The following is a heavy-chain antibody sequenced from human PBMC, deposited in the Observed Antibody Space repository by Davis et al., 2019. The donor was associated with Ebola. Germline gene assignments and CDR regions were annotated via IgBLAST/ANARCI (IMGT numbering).Heavy chain of an antibody. CDR2: IYPGDSDT. CDR1: GYSFTSYW. D-gene: IGHD2-21*01. Sequence: PGGSLRLSCKGSGYSFTSYWIGWVRQLPGKGLEWMGIIYPGDSDTRYSPSFQGQVTISADKSISTAYLQWSSLKASDTAMYYCARHPAYCGGDCYYFDYWGQGTLVTVSS. J-gene: IGHJ4*02. CDR3: ARHPAYCGGDCYYFDY. V-gene: IGHV5-51*01.